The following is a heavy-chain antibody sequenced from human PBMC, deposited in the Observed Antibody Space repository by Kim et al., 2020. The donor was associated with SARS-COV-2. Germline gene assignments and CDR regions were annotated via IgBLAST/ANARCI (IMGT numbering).Heavy chain of an antibody. Sequence: GGSLRLSCAASGFTFSSYSMNWVRQAPGKGLEWVSSISSSSSYIYYADSVKGRFTISRDNAKNSLYLQMNSLRAEDTAVYYCARVPTVTTGWRYYGMDVWGQGTTVTVSS. CDR3: ARVPTVTTGWRYYGMDV. D-gene: IGHD4-4*01. J-gene: IGHJ6*02. V-gene: IGHV3-21*01. CDR2: ISSSSSYI. CDR1: GFTFSSYS.